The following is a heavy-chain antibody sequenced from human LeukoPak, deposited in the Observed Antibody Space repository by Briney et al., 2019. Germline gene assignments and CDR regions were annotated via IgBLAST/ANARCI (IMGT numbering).Heavy chain of an antibody. Sequence: SGGSLRLSCAASGFTLSTYDMHWVRQGPGKGLEWVSAIGTAGDTYYPASVKGPFTISRENAKSSWYLQMNGLGAGDAAVYYCARGGRGGKNVYFDSGGQGTLVTVSS. D-gene: IGHD4-23*01. CDR2: IGTAGDT. CDR3: ARGGRGGKNVYFDS. V-gene: IGHV3-13*04. CDR1: GFTLSTYD. J-gene: IGHJ4*02.